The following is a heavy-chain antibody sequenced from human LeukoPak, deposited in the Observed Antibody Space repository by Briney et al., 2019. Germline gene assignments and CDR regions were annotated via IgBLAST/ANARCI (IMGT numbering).Heavy chain of an antibody. D-gene: IGHD4/OR15-4a*01. CDR3: ARIGAYGGRPVDC. CDR2: IDQSGGRN. J-gene: IGHJ4*02. Sequence: GGSLRLSCAASGFTFSRFWMNWVRQAPGRGLEWVANIDQSGGRNNYVDSVKGRFTISRDNAKNSLFLEMSSLRADDTAVYYCARIGAYGGRPVDCWGQGTLLTVSS. CDR1: GFTFSRFW. V-gene: IGHV3-7*04.